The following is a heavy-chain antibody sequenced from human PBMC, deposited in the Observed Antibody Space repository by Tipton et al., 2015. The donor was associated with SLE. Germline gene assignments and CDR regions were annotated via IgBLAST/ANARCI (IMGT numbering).Heavy chain of an antibody. J-gene: IGHJ4*02. V-gene: IGHV1-69*09. CDR3: ARASPLYSSKDY. CDR2: IIPILGIA. D-gene: IGHD6-19*01. Sequence: QLVQSGAEVKKPGSSVKVSCKASGGTFSSYTISWVRQAPGQGLEWMGRIIPILGIANYAQKFQGRVTITADKSTSTAYMELSSLRSEDTAVYYCARASPLYSSKDYWGQGTLVTVSS. CDR1: GGTFSSYT.